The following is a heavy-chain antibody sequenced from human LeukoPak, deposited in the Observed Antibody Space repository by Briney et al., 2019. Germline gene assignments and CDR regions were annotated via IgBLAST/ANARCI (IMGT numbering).Heavy chain of an antibody. D-gene: IGHD1-26*01. CDR2: IVVGSGNT. J-gene: IGHJ4*02. Sequence: SVKVSCKAFGFTFTSSAVQWVRQARGQRLEWIGWIVVGSGNTNYAQKFQERVTITRDMSTSTAYMELSSLRSEDTAVYYCAAGLTQWELYKIDYWGQGTLVTVSS. CDR1: GFTFTSSA. CDR3: AAGLTQWELYKIDY. V-gene: IGHV1-58*01.